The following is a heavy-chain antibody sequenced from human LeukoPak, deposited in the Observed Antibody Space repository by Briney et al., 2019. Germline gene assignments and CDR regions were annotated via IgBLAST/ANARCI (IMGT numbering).Heavy chain of an antibody. CDR2: ISGSGGST. Sequence: GGSLRLSCAASGFTFSSYAMSWVRQATGKGLEWVSAISGSGGSTYYADSVKGRFTISRDNSKNTLYLQMNSLRAEDTAVYYCATSLRHYYDSSGYYFGYWGQGTLVTVSS. V-gene: IGHV3-23*01. J-gene: IGHJ4*02. CDR1: GFTFSSYA. CDR3: ATSLRHYYDSSGYYFGY. D-gene: IGHD3-22*01.